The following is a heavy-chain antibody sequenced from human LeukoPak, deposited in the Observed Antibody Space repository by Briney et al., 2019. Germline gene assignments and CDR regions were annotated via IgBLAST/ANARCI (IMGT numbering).Heavy chain of an antibody. CDR3: ARGSRHYCSSTSCYKGLLFWFDP. V-gene: IGHV3-7*01. CDR1: GFTFSSYW. D-gene: IGHD2-2*02. J-gene: IGHJ5*02. CDR2: INQDGSDK. Sequence: GGSLRLSCAASGFTFSSYWMSWVRQAPGKGLEWVANINQDGSDKNYVDSVKGRFTISRDNAKNSLYLQMNSLRAEDTAVYYCARGSRHYCSSTSCYKGLLFWFDPWGQGTLVTVSS.